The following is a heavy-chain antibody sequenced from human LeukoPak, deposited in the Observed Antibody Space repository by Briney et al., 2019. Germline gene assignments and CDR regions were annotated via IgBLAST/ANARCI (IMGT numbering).Heavy chain of an antibody. CDR1: GGSFSGYY. CDR3: AKAGRRYGTLRGFDY. V-gene: IGHV4-34*01. Sequence: SETLFLTCAVYGGSFSGYYWSWIRQPPGKGLEWIGEINHSGSTNYNPSLKSRVTISVDTSKNQFSLKLSSVTAADTAVYYCAKAGRRYGTLRGFDYWGQGTLVTVSS. J-gene: IGHJ4*02. CDR2: INHSGST. D-gene: IGHD1-1*01.